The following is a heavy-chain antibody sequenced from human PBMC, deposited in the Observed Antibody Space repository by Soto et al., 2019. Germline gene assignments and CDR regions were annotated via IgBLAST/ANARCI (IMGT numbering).Heavy chain of an antibody. D-gene: IGHD5-18*01. CDR2: IIPIFGTA. CDR3: ARVRRYSWNYYYYGMDV. CDR1: GGTFSSYA. Sequence: ASVKVSCKASGGTFSSYAISWVRQAPGQGLEWMGGIIPIFGTANYAQKFQGRVTSTADKSTSTAYMELSSLRSEDTAVYYCARVRRYSWNYYYYGMDVWGQGTTVTFSS. J-gene: IGHJ6*02. V-gene: IGHV1-69*06.